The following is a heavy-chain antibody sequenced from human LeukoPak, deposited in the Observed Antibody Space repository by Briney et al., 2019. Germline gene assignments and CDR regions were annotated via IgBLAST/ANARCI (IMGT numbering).Heavy chain of an antibody. CDR1: GGSISSYY. CDR3: ARDLHLYDFWSGYPWDWFDP. D-gene: IGHD3-3*01. V-gene: IGHV4-4*07. CDR2: IYTSGST. J-gene: IGHJ5*02. Sequence: SETLSLTCTVSGGSISSYYWSWIRQPAGKGLEWIGRIYTSGSTNYNPSLKSRVTMSVDTSKNQFSLKLSSVTAADTAVYYCARDLHLYDFWSGYPWDWFDPWGQGTLVTVSS.